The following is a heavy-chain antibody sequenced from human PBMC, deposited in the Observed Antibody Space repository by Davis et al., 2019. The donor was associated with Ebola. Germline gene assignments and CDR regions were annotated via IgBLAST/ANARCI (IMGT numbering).Heavy chain of an antibody. J-gene: IGHJ4*02. V-gene: IGHV4-4*02. CDR3: AREANGSGGYYFEY. Sequence: PSETLSLTCTVSGSSISSSNWWSWIRQPPGKGLEWLGEINHSGSTNYNPSLKSRVTISVDTSKNQFSLKLSSVTAAATAVYYCAREANGSGGYYFEYWGQGIPVTVSS. CDR1: GSSISSSNW. D-gene: IGHD3-10*01. CDR2: INHSGST.